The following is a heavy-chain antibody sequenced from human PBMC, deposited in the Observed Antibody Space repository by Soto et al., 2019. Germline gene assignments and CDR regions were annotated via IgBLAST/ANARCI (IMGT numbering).Heavy chain of an antibody. CDR3: ARGELGSPGWNWFDP. CDR1: GGSISSYY. J-gene: IGHJ5*02. CDR2: IYYSGST. V-gene: IGHV4-59*01. Sequence: QVQLQESGPGLVKPSETLSLTCTVSGGSISSYYWSWIRQPPGKGLEWIGYIYYSGSTNYNPSLKSRVTISVDTSKNQFSLKLSSVTAADTAVYYCARGELGSPGWNWFDPWGQGTLVTVSS. D-gene: IGHD1-7*01.